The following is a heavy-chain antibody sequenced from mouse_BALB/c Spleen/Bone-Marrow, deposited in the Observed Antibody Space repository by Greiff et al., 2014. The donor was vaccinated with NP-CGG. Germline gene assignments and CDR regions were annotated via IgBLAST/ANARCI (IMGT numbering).Heavy chain of an antibody. J-gene: IGHJ4*01. V-gene: IGHV14-3*02. CDR2: IDPANGNT. Sequence: EVQLQQSGAGLVKPGASVKLSCTAPGFNIKDTYIHWVKQRPEQGLEWIGRIDPANGNTKYDPKFQGKATITTDTSSNTAYLQLSSLTSEDTAVYYCAQGYDWAMDYWGQGTSVTVSS. D-gene: IGHD2-14*01. CDR1: GFNIKDTY. CDR3: AQGYDWAMDY.